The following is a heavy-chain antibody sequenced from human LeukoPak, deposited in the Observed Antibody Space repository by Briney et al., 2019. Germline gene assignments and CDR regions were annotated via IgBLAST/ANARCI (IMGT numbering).Heavy chain of an antibody. CDR2: LSSSGSDF. Sequence: GGSLRLSCEDSGFTFSSYEMNWVRQAPGKGLEWIAYLSSSGSDFSYADSVKGRFTISRDNAKNSLYLQMNSLRAEDTAVYYCARDQESCSSNSCYFGLGFFDQWGQGTLVTVSS. CDR3: ARDQESCSSNSCYFGLGFFDQ. CDR1: GFTFSSYE. D-gene: IGHD2-2*01. V-gene: IGHV3-48*03. J-gene: IGHJ4*02.